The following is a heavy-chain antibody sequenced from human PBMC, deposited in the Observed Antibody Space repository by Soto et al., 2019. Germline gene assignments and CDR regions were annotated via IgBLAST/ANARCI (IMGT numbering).Heavy chain of an antibody. Sequence: PGWSLSLSCAASGFTFSSYSMSWVRQAPGKGLEWVSGFRASGDGGTTYYAASVKGRFTISRDNSKNRLFLQMNSLRAEDTAIYYCAKALSQFCPGDYWGQGTRGTVSA. V-gene: IGHV3-23*01. CDR2: FRASGDGGTT. CDR3: AKALSQFCPGDY. J-gene: IGHJ4*02. CDR1: GFTFSSYS. D-gene: IGHD3-3*01.